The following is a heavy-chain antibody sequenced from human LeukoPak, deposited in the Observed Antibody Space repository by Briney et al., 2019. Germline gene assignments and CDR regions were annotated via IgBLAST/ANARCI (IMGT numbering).Heavy chain of an antibody. CDR2: ISGSGGST. CDR3: VWATFGSVPNNWFDP. CDR1: GFTFSSYA. D-gene: IGHD3-10*01. Sequence: GGSLRLSCAASGFTFSSYAMSWVRQAPGKGLEWVSAISGSGGSTYYADSVKGRFTISRDNSKNTLYLQMNSLRAEDTAVYYCVWATFGSVPNNWFDPWGQRTLVTVSS. V-gene: IGHV3-23*01. J-gene: IGHJ5*02.